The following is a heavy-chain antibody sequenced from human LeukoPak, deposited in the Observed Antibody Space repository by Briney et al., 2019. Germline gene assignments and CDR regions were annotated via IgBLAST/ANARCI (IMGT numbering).Heavy chain of an antibody. D-gene: IGHD3-3*01. CDR1: GYTFTGYY. J-gene: IGHJ3*02. CDR3: ARLTYYDFWSGYSYLANGPDAFDI. CDR2: INPNSGGT. Sequence: ASVKVSCKASGYTFTGYYMHWVRQAPGQGLEWMGWINPNSGGTNYAQKFQGRVTMTRDTSISTAYMELSRLRSDDTAVYYCARLTYYDFWSGYSYLANGPDAFDIWGQGTMVTVSS. V-gene: IGHV1-2*02.